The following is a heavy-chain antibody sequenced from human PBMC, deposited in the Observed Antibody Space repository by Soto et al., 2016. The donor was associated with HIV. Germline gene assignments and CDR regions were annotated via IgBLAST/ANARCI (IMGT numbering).Heavy chain of an antibody. V-gene: IGHV3-21*01. J-gene: IGHJ5*02. CDR1: GFTFSSYS. D-gene: IGHD3-22*01. CDR3: ARDRPNYYDSSGYYTTWPFDP. Sequence: EVQLVESGGGLVKPGGSLRLSCAASGFTFSSYSMNWVRQAPGKGLEWVSSISSSSSYIYYADSVKGRFTISRDNAKNSLYLQMNSLRAEDTAVYYCARDRPNYYDSSGYYTTWPFDPWGQGTLVTVSS. CDR2: ISSSSSYI.